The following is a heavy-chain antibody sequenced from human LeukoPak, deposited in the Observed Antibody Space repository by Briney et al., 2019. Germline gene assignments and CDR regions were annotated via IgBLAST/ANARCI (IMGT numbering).Heavy chain of an antibody. D-gene: IGHD3-3*01. CDR3: AREADFWSGHSYGGMDV. Sequence: PSETLSLTCTVSGGSISSGGYYWSWIRQHPGMVLAWIGYVYYSGTTYYNPSLKSRVTISVDTSKNQFSLKLSSVTAADTAVYYCAREADFWSGHSYGGMDVWGQGTTVTVSS. V-gene: IGHV4-31*03. CDR1: GGSISSGGYY. J-gene: IGHJ6*02. CDR2: VYYSGTT.